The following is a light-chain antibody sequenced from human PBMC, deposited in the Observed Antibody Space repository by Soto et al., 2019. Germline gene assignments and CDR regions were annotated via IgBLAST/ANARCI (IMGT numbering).Light chain of an antibody. V-gene: IGKV1-5*01. Sequence: DIQMTQSPSSLSASVGDRVTITCGASQGISSWLAWYQQKPGKAPNLLIYDASSLESGVPSRFSGSGSGTEFTLTISSLQPDDFATYYCQQYNSYSRTFGQGTKVDIK. CDR1: QGISSW. CDR3: QQYNSYSRT. CDR2: DAS. J-gene: IGKJ1*01.